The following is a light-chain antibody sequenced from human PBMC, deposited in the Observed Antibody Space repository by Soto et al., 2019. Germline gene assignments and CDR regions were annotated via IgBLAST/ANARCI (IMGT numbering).Light chain of an antibody. V-gene: IGLV2-14*03. J-gene: IGLJ2*01. Sequence: QSALTQPASVSGSPGQSITISCTGTSSDVGGYNYVSWYQQHPGKAPKLMIYDVGNRPSGVSNRFSGSKSGNTASLTIYGLQAEDEADYYCSSYTSSSTYVIFGGGTKLTVL. CDR3: SSYTSSSTYVI. CDR1: SSDVGGYNY. CDR2: DVG.